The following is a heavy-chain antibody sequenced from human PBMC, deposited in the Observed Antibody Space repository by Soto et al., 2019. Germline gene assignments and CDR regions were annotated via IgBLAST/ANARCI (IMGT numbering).Heavy chain of an antibody. D-gene: IGHD7-27*01. CDR2: ISYDGTDK. J-gene: IGHJ4*02. CDR3: ARDPKTSGGQHWAFNYFDS. CDR1: GFSFSISP. V-gene: IGHV3-30-3*01. Sequence: GGSLRLSCAASGFSFSISPMHWVRQAPGKGPEWVALISYDGTDKFYADSVKGRFTISRDNSKSTLYLQVDSLRPEDAAVYYCARDPKTSGGQHWAFNYFDSWGQGTLVTVSS.